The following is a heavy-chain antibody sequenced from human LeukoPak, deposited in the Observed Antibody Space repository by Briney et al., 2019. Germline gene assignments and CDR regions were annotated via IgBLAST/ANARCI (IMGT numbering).Heavy chain of an antibody. CDR1: GYTFTSYD. CDR3: ARVVIRGTTGDGGDY. Sequence: ASVKVSCKASGYTFTSYDINWARQATGQGLEWMGWMNPNSGNTGYAQKFQGRVTMTRDTSITTAYMELSSLRSEDTAVYYCARVVIRGTTGDGGDYWGQGTLVTVSS. D-gene: IGHD1-14*01. J-gene: IGHJ4*02. V-gene: IGHV1-8*01. CDR2: MNPNSGNT.